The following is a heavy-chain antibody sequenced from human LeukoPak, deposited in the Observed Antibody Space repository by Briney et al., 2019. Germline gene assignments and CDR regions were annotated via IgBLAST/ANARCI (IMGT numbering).Heavy chain of an antibody. D-gene: IGHD3-3*01. V-gene: IGHV3-30*09. CDR3: ARAQSGFWSGYCFDY. Sequence: GGSLRLSCAVSGFPLRCYAIPRVRRAPGKGVERVLVISWVGSNKSYAGSVNGRFAISRDNSKNTLYLKMNSLRAEDTAVYYCARAQSGFWSGYCFDYWGQGTLVTVSS. CDR1: GFPLRCYA. J-gene: IGHJ4*02. CDR2: ISWVGSNK.